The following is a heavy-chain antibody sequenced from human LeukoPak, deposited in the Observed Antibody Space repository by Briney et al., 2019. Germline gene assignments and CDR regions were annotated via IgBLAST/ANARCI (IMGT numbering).Heavy chain of an antibody. Sequence: PSETLSLTCAVYGGSFSGYYWSWIRHPPAKGLEWIVEINHSGSTNYNPSLKSLVTLSVDTSKNQFSLKLRSVTAADTAVYYCARGKRGYSYGYDYWGQGTLVTVS. J-gene: IGHJ4*02. CDR1: GGSFSGYY. CDR3: ARGKRGYSYGYDY. V-gene: IGHV4-34*01. CDR2: INHSGST. D-gene: IGHD5-18*01.